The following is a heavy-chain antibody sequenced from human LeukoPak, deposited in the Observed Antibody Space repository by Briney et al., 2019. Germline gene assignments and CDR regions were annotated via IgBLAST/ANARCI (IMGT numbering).Heavy chain of an antibody. CDR3: ARDLGYYGSGSFRSVPFDY. J-gene: IGHJ4*02. V-gene: IGHV3-48*04. CDR2: ISSSGSTI. CDR1: RFTFSNYW. D-gene: IGHD3-10*01. Sequence: GGSLRLSCAASRFTFSNYWMTWVRQAPGKGLEWVSYISSSGSTIYYADSVKGRFTISRDNAKNSLYLQMNSLRAEDTAVYYCARDLGYYGSGSFRSVPFDYWGQGTLVTVSS.